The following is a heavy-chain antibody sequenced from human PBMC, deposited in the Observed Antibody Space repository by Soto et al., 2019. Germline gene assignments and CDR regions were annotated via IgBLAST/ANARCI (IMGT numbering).Heavy chain of an antibody. J-gene: IGHJ4*02. Sequence: ASVKVSCKASGYTFTGYYTHWVRQAPGQGLEWMGWINPNSGGTDYAQKFQGRVTMTRDTSISTVYMELSRLRSDDTAVYYCARDRDSSWSDYWGQGTLVTVSS. D-gene: IGHD6-13*01. V-gene: IGHV1-2*02. CDR1: GYTFTGYY. CDR3: ARDRDSSWSDY. CDR2: INPNSGGT.